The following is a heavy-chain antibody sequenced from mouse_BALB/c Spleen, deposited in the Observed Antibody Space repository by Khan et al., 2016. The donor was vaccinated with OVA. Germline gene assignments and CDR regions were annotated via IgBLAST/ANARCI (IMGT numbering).Heavy chain of an antibody. J-gene: IGHJ3*01. CDR2: ISYDGNN. CDR1: GYSITSGYY. D-gene: IGHD2-2*01. V-gene: IGHV3-6*02. Sequence: EVKLLESGPGLVKPSQSLSLTCSVTGYSITSGYYWNWIRQFPGNKLEWMGFISYDGNNNFNPSLKNRISITRDTSKNQFFLQLNSVTTEDTGTYLCASGKCLRAWFAYWGQGTLVTVSA. CDR3: ASGKCLRAWFAY.